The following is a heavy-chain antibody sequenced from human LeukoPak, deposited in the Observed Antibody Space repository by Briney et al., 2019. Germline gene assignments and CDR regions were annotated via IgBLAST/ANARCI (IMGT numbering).Heavy chain of an antibody. Sequence: PGGSLRLSCAASGFTFSSYAMSWVRQAPGKGLEWVSAISGSGGSTYYADSVKGRFTISRDNSKNTLYLQMNSLRVEDTAVYYCARALSTGGRIDYWGQGTLVTVSS. CDR3: ARALSTGGRIDY. CDR2: ISGSGGST. CDR1: GFTFSSYA. D-gene: IGHD2-8*02. J-gene: IGHJ4*02. V-gene: IGHV3-23*01.